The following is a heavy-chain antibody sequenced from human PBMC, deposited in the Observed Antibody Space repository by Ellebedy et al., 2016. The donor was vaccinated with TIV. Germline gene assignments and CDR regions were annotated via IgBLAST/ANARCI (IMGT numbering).Heavy chain of an antibody. J-gene: IGHJ6*03. Sequence: GESLKISXAASGFTFSSYGMHWVRQAPGKGLEWVAVISYDGSNKYYADSVKGRFTISRDNSKNTLYLQMNSLRAEDTAVYYCARGQIAVADTYYYYYYMDVWGKGTTVTVSS. D-gene: IGHD6-19*01. CDR1: GFTFSSYG. V-gene: IGHV3-30*03. CDR2: ISYDGSNK. CDR3: ARGQIAVADTYYYYYYMDV.